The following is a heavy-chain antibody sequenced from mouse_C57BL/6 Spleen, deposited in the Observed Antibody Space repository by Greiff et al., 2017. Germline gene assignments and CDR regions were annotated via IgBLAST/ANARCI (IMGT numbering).Heavy chain of an antibody. CDR2: INPNNGGT. D-gene: IGHD3-1*01. V-gene: IGHV1-18*01. CDR3: ARCASGYRRGYAMDY. J-gene: IGHJ4*01. Sequence: VQLQQSGPELVKPGASVKIPCKASGYTFTDYNMDWVKQSHGKSLEWIGDINPNNGGTIYNQKFKGKATLTVDKSSSTAYMELRSLTSEETAVYYCARCASGYRRGYAMDYWGQGTSVTVSS. CDR1: GYTFTDYN.